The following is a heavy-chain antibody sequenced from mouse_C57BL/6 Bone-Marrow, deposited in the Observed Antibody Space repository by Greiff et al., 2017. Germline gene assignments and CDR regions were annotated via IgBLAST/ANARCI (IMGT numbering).Heavy chain of an antibody. CDR3: ARREEMDY. Sequence: VQLQQSGPGLVQPSQSLSITCTVSGFSLTSYGVHWVRPSPGKGLEWLGVIWSGGSTDYNAAFISRLSISKDNSKSQVFFKMNSLQADDTAIYYCARREEMDYWGQGTSVTVSS. V-gene: IGHV2-2*01. J-gene: IGHJ4*01. CDR1: GFSLTSYG. CDR2: IWSGGST.